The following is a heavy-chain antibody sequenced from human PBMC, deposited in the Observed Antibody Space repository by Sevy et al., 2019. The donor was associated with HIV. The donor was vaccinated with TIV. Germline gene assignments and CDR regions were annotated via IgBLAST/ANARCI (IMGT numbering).Heavy chain of an antibody. D-gene: IGHD4-17*01. CDR3: AGDLEFYDNGDYGPAFMPDY. V-gene: IGHV3-33*01. Sequence: GGSLRLSCAASGFTFSSYGMHWVRQAPGKGLEWVALIWFDGSNTYYADSVKGRFTISRDIAKNTMNLQMNSLRGEDPEVYYCAGDLEFYDNGDYGPAFMPDYWGQGTLVTVSS. J-gene: IGHJ4*02. CDR2: IWFDGSNT. CDR1: GFTFSSYG.